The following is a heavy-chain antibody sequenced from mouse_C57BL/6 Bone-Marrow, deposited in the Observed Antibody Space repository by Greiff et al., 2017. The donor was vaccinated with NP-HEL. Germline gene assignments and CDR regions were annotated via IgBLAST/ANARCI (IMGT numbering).Heavy chain of an antibody. CDR2: IDPEDGET. J-gene: IGHJ4*01. Sequence: EVMLVESGAELVKPGASVKLSCTASGFNIKDYYMHWVKQRTEQGLEWIGRIDPEDGETKYAPKFQGKATITADPSSNTAYLQLSSLTSEDTAVYYCATAQATYYYAMDYWGQGTSVTVSS. CDR3: ATAQATYYYAMDY. D-gene: IGHD3-2*02. V-gene: IGHV14-2*01. CDR1: GFNIKDYY.